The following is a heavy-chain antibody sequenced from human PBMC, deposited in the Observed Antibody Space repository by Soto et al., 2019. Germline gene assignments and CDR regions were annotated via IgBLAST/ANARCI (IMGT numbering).Heavy chain of an antibody. Sequence: GTSVKVSCKASGGTFSSYAISWVRQAPGKGLEWMGGINAGNGATKYSKKFQGRVTITRDTSASEVYMELSSVRSEDTAVYYSARDMEGASKGFDFWGQGTMVTVSS. J-gene: IGHJ5*01. V-gene: IGHV1-3*01. D-gene: IGHD1-26*01. CDR3: ARDMEGASKGFDF. CDR1: GGTFSSYA. CDR2: INAGNGAT.